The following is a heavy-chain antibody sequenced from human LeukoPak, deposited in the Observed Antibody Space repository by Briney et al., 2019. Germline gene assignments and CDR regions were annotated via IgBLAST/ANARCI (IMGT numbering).Heavy chain of an antibody. V-gene: IGHV3-7*01. CDR2: INGNGGDK. CDR3: ARSGSGELL. D-gene: IGHD3-10*01. CDR1: GFTLSSHW. J-gene: IGHJ4*02. Sequence: GGCLRLSCSASGFTLSSHWMTWVRQAPGKGLEWVANINGNGGDKFYVDSVKGRFAISRDNAHNSLFLQMNTLRVEDTSVYYCARSGSGELLWGQGTLVTVSS.